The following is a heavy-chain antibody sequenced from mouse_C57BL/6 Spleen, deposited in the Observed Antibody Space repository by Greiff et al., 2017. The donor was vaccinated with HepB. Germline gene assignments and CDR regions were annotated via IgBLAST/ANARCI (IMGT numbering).Heavy chain of an antibody. CDR2: ISDGGSYT. CDR3: ARKGNYGSSLFAY. CDR1: GFTFSSYA. D-gene: IGHD1-1*01. V-gene: IGHV5-4*03. Sequence: DVMLVESGGGLVKPGGSLKLSCAASGFTFSSYAMSWVRQTPEKRLEWVATISDGGSYTYYPDNVKGRFTISRDNAKNNLYLQMSHLKSEDTAMYYCARKGNYGSSLFAYWGQGTLVTVSA. J-gene: IGHJ3*01.